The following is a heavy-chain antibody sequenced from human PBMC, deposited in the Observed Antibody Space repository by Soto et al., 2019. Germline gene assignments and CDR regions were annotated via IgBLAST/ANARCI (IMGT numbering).Heavy chain of an antibody. J-gene: IGHJ6*02. Sequence: QVQLQESGPGLVKPSETLSLTCTVSGAPITTTKWWAWVRLPPGKGLEWIGELSRGDARCSNPSREGRLTESGGKSNNHFSLKPTSVTAAGSAIDCCATQTFSYTWGVWGRGTSVTVSS. CDR2: LSRGDAR. V-gene: IGHV4-4*01. CDR3: ATQTFSYTWGV. CDR1: GAPITTTKW. D-gene: IGHD3-16*01.